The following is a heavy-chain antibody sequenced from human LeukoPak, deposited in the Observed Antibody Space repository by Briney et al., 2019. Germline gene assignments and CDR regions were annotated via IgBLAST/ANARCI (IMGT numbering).Heavy chain of an antibody. V-gene: IGHV3-48*03. J-gene: IGHJ6*04. Sequence: GGSLRLSCAASGFTFSSYETNWVRQAPGKGLEWVSYISSSGSTIYYANSVKGRFTISRDNAKNSLYLQMNSLRAEDTAVHYCAELGITMIGGVWGKGTTVTISS. CDR2: ISSSGSTI. D-gene: IGHD3-10*02. CDR3: AELGITMIGGV. CDR1: GFTFSSYE.